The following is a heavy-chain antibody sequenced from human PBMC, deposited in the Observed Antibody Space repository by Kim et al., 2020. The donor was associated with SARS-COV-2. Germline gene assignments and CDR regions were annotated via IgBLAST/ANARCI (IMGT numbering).Heavy chain of an antibody. CDR2: IYYSGST. D-gene: IGHD2-15*01. Sequence: SETLSLTCTVSGGSISSYYWSSIRQPPGKGLEWIGYIYYSGSTNYNPSLKSRVTISVDTSKNQFSLKLSSVTAADTAVYYCASFSATRDAFDIWGQGTMVTVSS. V-gene: IGHV4-59*01. CDR3: ASFSATRDAFDI. J-gene: IGHJ3*02. CDR1: GGSISSYY.